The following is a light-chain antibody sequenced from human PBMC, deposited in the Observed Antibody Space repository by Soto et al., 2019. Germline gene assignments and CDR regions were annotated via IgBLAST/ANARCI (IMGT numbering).Light chain of an antibody. CDR3: NSYTGSTTYV. CDR1: SSDVGGYNS. V-gene: IGLV2-14*01. Sequence: QSALTQPASASGSPGQSITISCTGTSSDVGGYNSVSWYQQHPGKAPKLLIYEVNNRPSGVSNRFSGSKSGNTASLTISGLQAEDEADYYCNSYTGSTTYVFGAGTKLTVL. CDR2: EVN. J-gene: IGLJ1*01.